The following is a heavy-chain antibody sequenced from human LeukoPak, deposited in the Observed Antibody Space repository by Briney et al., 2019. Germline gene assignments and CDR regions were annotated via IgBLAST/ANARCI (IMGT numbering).Heavy chain of an antibody. J-gene: IGHJ4*02. Sequence: GGSLRLSCAVSGFPFSIYEMNWVRQAPGKGLEWVSNIGSSGAAIYYADSVRGRFTISRDNAKNSLYLQMNSLRAEDTAVYYCALLAVASDFDYWGQGALVTVSS. D-gene: IGHD6-19*01. CDR2: IGSSGAAI. CDR1: GFPFSIYE. CDR3: ALLAVASDFDY. V-gene: IGHV3-48*03.